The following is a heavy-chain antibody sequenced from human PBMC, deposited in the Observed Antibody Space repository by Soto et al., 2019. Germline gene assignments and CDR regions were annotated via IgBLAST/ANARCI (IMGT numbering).Heavy chain of an antibody. D-gene: IGHD3-10*01. CDR1: GFTFSGSA. Sequence: EVQLVESGGGLVQPGGSLKLSCAASGFTFSGSAMHWVRQASGKGLEWVGRIRSKANSYATAYAASVKGRFTISRDDSKNTADLQMNSLKTEDTAVYYCTSPSIAAHQGLWFGEPKLGDYYYGMDVWGQGTTVTVSS. V-gene: IGHV3-73*01. CDR2: IRSKANSYAT. J-gene: IGHJ6*02. CDR3: TSPSIAAHQGLWFGEPKLGDYYYGMDV.